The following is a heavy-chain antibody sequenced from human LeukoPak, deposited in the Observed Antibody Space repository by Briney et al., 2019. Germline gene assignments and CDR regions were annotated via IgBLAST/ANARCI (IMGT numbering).Heavy chain of an antibody. CDR1: GFTVSSNY. D-gene: IGHD5-18*01. V-gene: IGHV3-53*04. CDR3: AGDSYGENFDY. Sequence: GGSLRLSCAASGFTVSSNYMSWVRQAPGKGLEWVSVIYSGGSTYYADSVKGRFTISRHKSKNTLYLQMNSLRAEDTAVYYCAGDSYGENFDYWGQGTLVTVSS. J-gene: IGHJ4*02. CDR2: IYSGGST.